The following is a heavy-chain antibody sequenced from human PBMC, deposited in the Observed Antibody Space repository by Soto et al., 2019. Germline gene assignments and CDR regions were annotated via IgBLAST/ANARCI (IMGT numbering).Heavy chain of an antibody. CDR1: GFTFSSYA. V-gene: IGHV3-23*01. Sequence: EVQLLESGGGLVQPGGSLRISCAASGFTFSSYAMSWVRQAPGKGLEWVSAISGSGGSTYYADSVKGRFTISRDNSKNTLYLQMNSLRAEDTAVYYCAKCTRATPVFFDYWGQGTLVTVSS. CDR3: AKCTRATPVFFDY. J-gene: IGHJ4*02. D-gene: IGHD1-26*01. CDR2: ISGSGGST.